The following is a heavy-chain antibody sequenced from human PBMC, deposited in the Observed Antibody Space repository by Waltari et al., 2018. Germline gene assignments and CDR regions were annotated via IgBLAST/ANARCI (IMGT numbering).Heavy chain of an antibody. V-gene: IGHV3-7*03. CDR2: IKQDGTDK. CDR3: ARDPARGTIDY. CDR1: W. J-gene: IGHJ4*02. Sequence: WIAWGSRAPGKGLGGVSNIKQDGTDKFYVDYVGGRFTIARDNAKNSVYLQMNSLRAEDTAVYYCARDPARGTIDYWGQGTLVTVSA. D-gene: IGHD2-2*01.